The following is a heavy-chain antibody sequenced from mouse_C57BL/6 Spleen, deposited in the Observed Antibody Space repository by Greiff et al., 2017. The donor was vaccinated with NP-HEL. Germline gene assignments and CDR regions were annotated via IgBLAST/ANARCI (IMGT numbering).Heavy chain of an antibody. D-gene: IGHD5-5*01. CDR2: IWSGGST. J-gene: IGHJ1*03. CDR1: GFSLTSYG. CDR3: AGALPRYWYFDV. V-gene: IGHV2-2*01. Sequence: QVQLKQSGPGLVQPSQSLSITCTVSGFSLTSYGVHWVRQSPGKGLEWLGVIWSGGSTDYNAAFISRLSISKDNSKSQVFFKMNSLQADDTAIYYCAGALPRYWYFDVWGTGATVTVSS.